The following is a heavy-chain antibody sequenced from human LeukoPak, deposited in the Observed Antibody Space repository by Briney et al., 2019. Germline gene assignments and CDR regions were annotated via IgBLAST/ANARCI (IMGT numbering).Heavy chain of an antibody. J-gene: IGHJ5*02. CDR1: GFTFSSCG. V-gene: IGHV3-30*03. CDR2: ISYDGSNK. Sequence: PGGSLRLSCAASGFTFSSCGMHWVRQAPGKGLEWVAVISYDGSNKYYADSVKGRFTISRDNSKNTLYLQMNSLRAEDTALYYCAREPASSGWFDPWGQGTLVAVSS. D-gene: IGHD6-19*01. CDR3: AREPASSGWFDP.